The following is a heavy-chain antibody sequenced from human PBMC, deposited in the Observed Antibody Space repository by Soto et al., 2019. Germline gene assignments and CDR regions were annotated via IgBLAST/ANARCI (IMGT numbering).Heavy chain of an antibody. CDR2: ISAYNGNT. J-gene: IGHJ4*02. V-gene: IGHV1-18*01. D-gene: IGHD6-13*01. CDR3: ARVFLSAGYSSSWYFAY. CDR1: GHTFTSYG. Sequence: GASVKVSCKASGHTFTSYGISWVRQAPGQGLEWMGWISAYNGNTNYAQKLQGRVTMTTDTSTSTAYMELRSLRSDDTAVYYCARVFLSAGYSSSWYFAYWGQGTLVTVSS.